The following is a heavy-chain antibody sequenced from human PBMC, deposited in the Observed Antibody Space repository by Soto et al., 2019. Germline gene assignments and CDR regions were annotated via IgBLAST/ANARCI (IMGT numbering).Heavy chain of an antibody. V-gene: IGHV4-34*02. D-gene: IGHD3-3*01. J-gene: IGHJ5*02. CDR1: NGSFTDYF. CDR2: LNHSGGA. Sequence: QVQLQQWGAGLLKPSETLSLTCAAHNGSFTDYFWTWIRQSPGKGLEWIGQLNHSGGATYKPSLRSRVTISIDTSKNHFSLSLRSLTAADTAVYYCVARGMTYDFLSGPHPFDPWGHGTLVTVSS. CDR3: VARGMTYDFLSGPHPFDP.